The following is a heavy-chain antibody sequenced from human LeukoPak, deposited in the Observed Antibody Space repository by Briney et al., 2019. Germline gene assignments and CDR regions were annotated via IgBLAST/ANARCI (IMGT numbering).Heavy chain of an antibody. Sequence: GGSLRLSCAASGFSFSSSWMHWVRQAPGKGLVWVSRINSDGSTTTYADSVKGRFTISRDNAKNTLYLQMNSLRAEDTAVYYCVRNLDFWGDSEDYWGQGTLVTVSS. D-gene: IGHD3-3*01. V-gene: IGHV3-74*01. CDR2: INSDGSTT. CDR3: VRNLDFWGDSEDY. J-gene: IGHJ4*02. CDR1: GFSFSSSW.